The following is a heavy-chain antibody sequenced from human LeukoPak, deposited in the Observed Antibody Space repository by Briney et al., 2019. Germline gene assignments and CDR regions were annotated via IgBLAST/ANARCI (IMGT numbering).Heavy chain of an antibody. CDR2: IYTSWSP. CDR1: GGSISSYY. V-gene: IGHV4-4*09. CDR3: ARRVVVPAARPGHYYYYYMDV. D-gene: IGHD2-2*01. Sequence: PSETLSLTCTVSGGSISSYYWSWIRQPPGKGLEWLGYIYTSWSPNYNPPLKGRVTISVDTSKNQFSLKLSSVTAADTAVYYCARRVVVPAARPGHYYYYYMDVWGKGTTVTVSS. J-gene: IGHJ6*03.